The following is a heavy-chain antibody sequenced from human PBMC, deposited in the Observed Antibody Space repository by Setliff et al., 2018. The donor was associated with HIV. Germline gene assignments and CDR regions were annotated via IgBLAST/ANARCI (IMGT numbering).Heavy chain of an antibody. CDR2: MYYRGTT. V-gene: IGHV4-39*01. D-gene: IGHD3-10*01. CDR3: ARQGLTMNPGVPALELLCVGCCTKDRDDPSHPLKPLSRGLSHPVDI. J-gene: IGHJ3*02. CDR1: GGSIISSSYY. Sequence: SETLSLTCTVSGGSIISSSYYWGWIRLPPGKGLEWIGSMYYRGTTYNNPSLKSRVTFSADTSKNQFSLNLNSVTATDTAVYFCARQGLTMNPGVPALELLCVGCCTKDRDDPSHPLKPLSRGLSHPVDI.